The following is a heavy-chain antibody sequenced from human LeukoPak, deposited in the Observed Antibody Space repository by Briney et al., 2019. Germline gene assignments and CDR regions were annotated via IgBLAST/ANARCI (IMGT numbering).Heavy chain of an antibody. CDR1: GGSISSYY. CDR2: IYYSGST. V-gene: IGHV4-59*01. J-gene: IGHJ3*02. CDR3: ARELMEAFDI. Sequence: PSETLSLTCTVSGGSISSYYWSWIRQPPGKGLEWIGYIYYSGSTNYNPSLKSRVTISVDTSKNQFSLKLSSVTAADTAVYYCARELMEAFDIWGQGTMVTVSS. D-gene: IGHD2-8*01.